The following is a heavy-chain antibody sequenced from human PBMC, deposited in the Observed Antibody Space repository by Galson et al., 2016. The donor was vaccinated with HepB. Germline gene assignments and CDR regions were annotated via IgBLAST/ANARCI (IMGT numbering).Heavy chain of an antibody. CDR2: ISCDESDK. V-gene: IGHV3-30*03. D-gene: IGHD2-2*01. CDR3: ARVRGRRGSAALDY. CDR1: GFTFSSYP. Sequence: SLRLSCAVSGFTFSSYPMHWVRQAPGKGLEWVAVISCDESDKYYADSVKGRFTISRENSKNTLYLQMNSLRAEDTAVYYCARVRGRRGSAALDYWGQGTRVTVSS. J-gene: IGHJ4*02.